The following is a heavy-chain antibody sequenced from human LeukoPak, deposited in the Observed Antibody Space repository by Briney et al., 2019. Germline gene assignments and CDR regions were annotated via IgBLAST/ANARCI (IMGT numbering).Heavy chain of an antibody. J-gene: IGHJ4*02. V-gene: IGHV4-39*01. CDR3: ARHGVRYSYGYEVFDY. CDR1: GGSISSSSYY. Sequence: PSETLSLTCTVSGGSISSSSYYWGWIRQPPGKGLEWIGSIYYSGSTYYNPSLKSRVTISVDTSKNQFSLKLSSVTAADTAVYYCARHGVRYSYGYEVFDYWGQGTLVTVSS. CDR2: IYYSGST. D-gene: IGHD5-18*01.